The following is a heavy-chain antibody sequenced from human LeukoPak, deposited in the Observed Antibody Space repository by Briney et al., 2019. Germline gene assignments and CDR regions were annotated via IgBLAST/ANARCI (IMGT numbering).Heavy chain of an antibody. CDR3: ARARELRLMVVIALDY. D-gene: IGHD2-21*01. CDR2: ISAYNGNT. CDR1: GYTFTNYG. J-gene: IGHJ4*02. V-gene: IGHV1-18*01. Sequence: ASVKVSCKASGYTFTNYGLSWVRQAPGQGLEWMGWISAYNGNTNYAQKLQGRVTMTTDTSTSTAYMELRSLRSDDTAVYYCARARELRLMVVIALDYWGQGTLVTVSS.